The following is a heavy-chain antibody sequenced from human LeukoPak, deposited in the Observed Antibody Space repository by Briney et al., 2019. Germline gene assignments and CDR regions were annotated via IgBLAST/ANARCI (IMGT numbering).Heavy chain of an antibody. CDR3: AKGGYHGNAPGY. D-gene: IGHD4-23*01. V-gene: IGHV3-30*18. CDR2: ISYDGSNK. Sequence: TGGSLRLSCAASGFTFSSYGMHWVRQAPGKGLEWVTVISYDGSNKYYADSVKGRFTISRDNSKNTLYLQMNSLRAEDTAVYYCAKGGYHGNAPGYWGQGTLVTVSS. CDR1: GFTFSSYG. J-gene: IGHJ4*02.